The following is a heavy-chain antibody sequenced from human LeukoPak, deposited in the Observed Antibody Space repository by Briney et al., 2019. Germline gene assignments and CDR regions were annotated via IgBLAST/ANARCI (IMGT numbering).Heavy chain of an antibody. CDR3: ARDGSSWSRWGYFDY. V-gene: IGHV3-30-3*01. CDR2: ISYDGSNK. D-gene: IGHD6-13*01. J-gene: IGHJ4*02. Sequence: GRSLRLSCAASGFTFSSCAMHWVRQAPGKGLEWVAVISYDGSNKYYADSVKGRFTISRDNSKNTLYLQMNSLRAEDTAVYYCARDGSSWSRWGYFDYWGQGTLVTVSS. CDR1: GFTFSSCA.